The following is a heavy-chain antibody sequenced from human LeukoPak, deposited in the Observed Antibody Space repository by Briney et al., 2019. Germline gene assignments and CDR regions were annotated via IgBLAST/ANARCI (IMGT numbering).Heavy chain of an antibody. CDR3: ARVHSSSPHYYYYGMDV. CDR1: GGSFSGYY. D-gene: IGHD6-6*01. CDR2: INHSGST. J-gene: IGHJ6*02. Sequence: SSETLSLTCAVYGGSFSGYYWSWIRQPPGKGLERIGEINHSGSTNYNPSLKSRVTISVDTSKNQFSLKLSSVTAADTAVYYCARVHSSSPHYYYYGMDVWGQGTTVTVSS. V-gene: IGHV4-34*01.